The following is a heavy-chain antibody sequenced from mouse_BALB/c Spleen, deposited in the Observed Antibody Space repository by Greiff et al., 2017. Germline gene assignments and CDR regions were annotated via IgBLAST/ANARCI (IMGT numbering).Heavy chain of an antibody. V-gene: IGHV3-2*02. D-gene: IGHD2-10*01. CDR2: ISYSGST. CDR1: GYSITSDYA. CDR3: AAYYGNYVAMDY. J-gene: IGHJ4*01. Sequence: EVKLMESGPGLVKPSQSLSLTCTVTGYSITSDYAWNWIRQFPGNKLEWMGYISYSGSTSYNPSLKSRISITRDTSKNQFFLQLNSVTTEDTATYYCAAYYGNYVAMDYWGQGTSVTVSS.